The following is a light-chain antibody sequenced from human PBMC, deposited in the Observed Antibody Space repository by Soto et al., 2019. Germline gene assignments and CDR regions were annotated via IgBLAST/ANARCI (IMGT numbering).Light chain of an antibody. CDR2: DDS. V-gene: IGLV3-21*02. Sequence: SSVLTQPPSVSVAPGQTARINCGGNNIGTKSVHWYQQKPGQAPVLVVYDDSDRPSGIPERFSGSKFGITATLTMSRVEAGDVADYYCLVWDRTSNHVVFGTGTKLTVL. CDR1: NIGTKS. J-gene: IGLJ1*01. CDR3: LVWDRTSNHVV.